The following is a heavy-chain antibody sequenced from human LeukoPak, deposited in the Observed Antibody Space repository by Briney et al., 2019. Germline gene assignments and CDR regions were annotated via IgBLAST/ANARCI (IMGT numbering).Heavy chain of an antibody. CDR1: GFTFSGHA. V-gene: IGHV3-23*01. J-gene: IGHJ4*02. CDR3: AKVLSGSQDY. Sequence: PGGSLRLSCAASGFTFSGHAMSWVRQAPGKGLNWLSTITGGAENTYYAGSVKGRFTVSRDNSKSTVYLQMDSLRVEDTAVYYCAKVLSGSQDYWGQGTLVTVFS. D-gene: IGHD1-26*01. CDR2: ITGGAENT.